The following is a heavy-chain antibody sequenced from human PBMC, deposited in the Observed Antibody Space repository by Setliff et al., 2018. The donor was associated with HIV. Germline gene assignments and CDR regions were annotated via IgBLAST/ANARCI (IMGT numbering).Heavy chain of an antibody. CDR3: ARGAWYTSGWYSSRYLDV. Sequence: ASVKVSCKASGYTFTSSDINWVRQATGQGLEWMGWMNPNSGNTGYAQKFQGRVTMTRDTSIRTVYMELSSLRSEDTAVYYCARGAWYTSGWYSSRYLDVWGKGTTVTVSS. J-gene: IGHJ6*03. D-gene: IGHD6-19*01. CDR1: GYTFTSSD. V-gene: IGHV1-8*02. CDR2: MNPNSGNT.